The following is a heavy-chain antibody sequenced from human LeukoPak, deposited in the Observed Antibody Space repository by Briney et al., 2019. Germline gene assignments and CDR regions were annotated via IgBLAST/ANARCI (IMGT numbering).Heavy chain of an antibody. V-gene: IGHV1-69*13. CDR2: IIPIFGTA. D-gene: IGHD3-22*01. J-gene: IGHJ6*02. Sequence: SVKVSCKASGGTFSSYAISWVRQAPGQGLGWMGGIIPIFGTANYAQKFQGRVTITADESTSTAYMELSSLRSEDTAVYYCARDVGGSGFFVDYYYGMDVWGQGTTVTVSS. CDR3: ARDVGGSGFFVDYYYGMDV. CDR1: GGTFSSYA.